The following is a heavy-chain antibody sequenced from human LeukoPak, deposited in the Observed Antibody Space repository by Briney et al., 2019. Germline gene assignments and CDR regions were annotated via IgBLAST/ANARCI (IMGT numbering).Heavy chain of an antibody. J-gene: IGHJ6*02. CDR2: ISAYNGNT. D-gene: IGHD6-13*01. V-gene: IGHV1-18*01. CDR1: GYTFTSYG. Sequence: ASVKVSCKASGYTFTSYGISWVRQAPGQGLEWMGWISAYNGNTNYAQKLQGRVTMTTDTSTSTAYIELRSLRSDDTAEYCWTRPYCSSSFLSYYYGMDVWGQGTTVTVSS. CDR3: TRPYCSSSFLSYYYGMDV.